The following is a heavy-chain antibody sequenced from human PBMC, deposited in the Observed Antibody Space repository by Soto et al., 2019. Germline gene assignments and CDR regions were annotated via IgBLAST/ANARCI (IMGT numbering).Heavy chain of an antibody. CDR2: ISAYNGNT. CDR1: GFTFTSHG. CDR3: ARDITMVRGFPYYFDY. V-gene: IGHV1-18*01. Sequence: VAPVKVSCKDSGFTFTSHGMTSVRQDPGQRLEWMGWISAYNGNTNYAQKLQGRVTMTTDTSTSTAYMELRSLRSDDTAVYYCARDITMVRGFPYYFDYGGQGTLVPVSS. J-gene: IGHJ4*02. D-gene: IGHD3-10*01.